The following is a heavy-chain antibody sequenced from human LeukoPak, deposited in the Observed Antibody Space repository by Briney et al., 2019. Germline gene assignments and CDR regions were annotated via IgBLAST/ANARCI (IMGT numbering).Heavy chain of an antibody. CDR3: AKELDTMFFDY. CDR2: AGWAGGTT. J-gene: IGHJ4*02. CDR1: GFNFDRYT. V-gene: IGHV3-43*01. Sequence: GGSLRLSCATSGFNFDRYTIHWVRQAPGKGLEWVSLAGWAGGTTFYSDSVRGRFTISRDSGRKSVYLQMNSLTTDDTSFYFCAKELDTMFFDYWGQGALVTVSS. D-gene: IGHD3-10*02.